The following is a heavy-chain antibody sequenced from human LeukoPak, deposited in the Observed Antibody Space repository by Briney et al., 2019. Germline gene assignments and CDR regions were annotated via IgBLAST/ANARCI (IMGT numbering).Heavy chain of an antibody. Sequence: ASVKVSCKASGYTFTSYGISWVRQAPGQGLEWMGWISAYNGNTNYAQKLQGRVTMTTDTSTSTAYMELRSLRSDDTAVYYCARDSTRGYSYGNSWAPVDYWGQGTLVTVSS. CDR3: ARDSTRGYSYGNSWAPVDY. CDR1: GYTFTSYG. CDR2: ISAYNGNT. J-gene: IGHJ4*02. D-gene: IGHD5-18*01. V-gene: IGHV1-18*01.